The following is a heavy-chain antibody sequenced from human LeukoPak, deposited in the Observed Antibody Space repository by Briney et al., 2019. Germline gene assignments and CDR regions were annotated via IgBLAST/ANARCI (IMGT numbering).Heavy chain of an antibody. V-gene: IGHV3-11*04. J-gene: IGHJ4*02. Sequence: GGSLRLSCAASGFTFNDYYMTWIRQAPGKGLEWVSHIGYIGNNIYYADSVKGRFTISRDNSKNTLYLQMNSLRAEDTAVYYCAKDNAYYYADYWGQGTLVTVSS. D-gene: IGHD3-10*01. CDR2: IGYIGNNI. CDR3: AKDNAYYYADY. CDR1: GFTFNDYY.